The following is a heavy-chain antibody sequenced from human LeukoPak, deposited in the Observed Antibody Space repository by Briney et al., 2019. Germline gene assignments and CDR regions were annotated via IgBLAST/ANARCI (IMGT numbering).Heavy chain of an antibody. J-gene: IGHJ4*02. CDR1: GGSISSSNW. D-gene: IGHD1-26*01. V-gene: IGHV4-4*02. CDR2: VYHSGST. Sequence: SETLSLTCAVSGGSISSSNWWSWVRPPPGKGLEWIGEVYHSGSTNYNPSLKSRVTISVDKSNNQFSLKLSSVTAADTAVYYCAREGTGSYGFWGQGTLVTVSS. CDR3: AREGTGSYGF.